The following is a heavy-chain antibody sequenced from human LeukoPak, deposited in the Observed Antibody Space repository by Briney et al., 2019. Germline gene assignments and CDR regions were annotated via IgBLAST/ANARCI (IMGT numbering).Heavy chain of an antibody. D-gene: IGHD3-22*01. V-gene: IGHV4-39*01. Sequence: SETLSLTCTVSGGSISSSSYYWGWIRQPPGKGLEWIGSIYYSGSTYYNPSLKSRVTISVDTSKNQFSLKLSSVTAADTAVYYYASQMYYYDSSGYYYGFDYWGQGTLVTVSS. J-gene: IGHJ4*02. CDR1: GGSISSSSYY. CDR3: ASQMYYYDSSGYYYGFDY. CDR2: IYYSGST.